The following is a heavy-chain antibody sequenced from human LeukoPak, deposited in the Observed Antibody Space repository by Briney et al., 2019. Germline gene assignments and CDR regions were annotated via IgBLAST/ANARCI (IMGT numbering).Heavy chain of an antibody. Sequence: GGSLRLSCAAPGFTFSSYWMHWVRHAPGEGLVWVSRINSDGSSTTYADSVKGRFTISRDNAKNTLYLQMNSLRAEDTAVYYCARDFYSDFWSGYYHWGQGTLVTVSS. CDR1: GFTFSSYW. CDR3: ARDFYSDFWSGYYH. CDR2: INSDGSST. D-gene: IGHD3-3*01. V-gene: IGHV3-74*01. J-gene: IGHJ4*02.